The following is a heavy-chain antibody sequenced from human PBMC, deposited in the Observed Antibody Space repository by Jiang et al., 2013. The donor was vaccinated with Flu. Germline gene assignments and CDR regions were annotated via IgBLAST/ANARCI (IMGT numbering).Heavy chain of an antibody. CDR1: GFTFSSYA. V-gene: IGHV3-48*01. D-gene: IGHD3-22*01. Sequence: SGGGLVQPGGSLRLSCAASGFTFSSYAMSWVRQAPGKGLEWVSYISSSSSTIYYADSVKGRFTISRDNAKNSLYLQMNSLRAEDTAVYYCARWYYYYDSSGASRNYFDYWGQGTLVTVSS. J-gene: IGHJ4*02. CDR3: ARWYYYYDSSGASRNYFDY. CDR2: ISSSSSTI.